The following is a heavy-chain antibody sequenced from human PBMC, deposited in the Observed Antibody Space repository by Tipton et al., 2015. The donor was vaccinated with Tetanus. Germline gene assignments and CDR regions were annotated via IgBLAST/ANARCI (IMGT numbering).Heavy chain of an antibody. D-gene: IGHD6-13*01. CDR1: GFSFRDFG. V-gene: IGHV4-34*01. CDR2: VDHGGDT. CDR3: ARGRQRLVPAGFDL. J-gene: IGHJ5*02. Sequence: LRLSCAGSGFSFRDFGMNWIRQPPGKGLEWIGDVDHGGDTTYNPSLRRRVTISIGTSNNQFSLKLNSVTAADSAVYYCARGRQRLVPAGFDLWGQGTLVTVSS.